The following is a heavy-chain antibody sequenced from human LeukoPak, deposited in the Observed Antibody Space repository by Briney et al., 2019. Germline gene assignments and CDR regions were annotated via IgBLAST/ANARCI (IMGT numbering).Heavy chain of an antibody. Sequence: SETLSLTCTVSGGSISSSIYYWGWIRQPPGKGLEWIGSIYYSGTTSYNPSLKSRVTISVDTSENRFSLKLSSVTAADTAVYYCARQRTTGTPFDYWGQGTLVTVSS. V-gene: IGHV4-39*01. D-gene: IGHD1-1*01. CDR3: ARQRTTGTPFDY. J-gene: IGHJ4*02. CDR2: IYYSGTT. CDR1: GGSISSSIYY.